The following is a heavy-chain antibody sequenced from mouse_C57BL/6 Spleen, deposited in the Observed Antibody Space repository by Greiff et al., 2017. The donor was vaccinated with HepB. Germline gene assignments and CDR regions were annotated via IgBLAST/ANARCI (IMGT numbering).Heavy chain of an antibody. J-gene: IGHJ1*03. D-gene: IGHD4-1*01. V-gene: IGHV1-52*01. CDR2: IDPSDSET. CDR1: GYTFTSYL. Sequence: QVQLQQPGAELVRPGSSVKLSCKASGYTFTSYLMHWVKQRPIQGLEWIGNIDPSDSETHYNQKFKDKATLTVDKSSSTAYMQLSSLTSEDSAVYYGARKETLTGTSWYFDVWGTGTTVTVSS. CDR3: ARKETLTGTSWYFDV.